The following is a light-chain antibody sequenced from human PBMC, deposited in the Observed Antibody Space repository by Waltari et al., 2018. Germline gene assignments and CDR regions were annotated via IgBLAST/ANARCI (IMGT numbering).Light chain of an antibody. V-gene: IGKV3-20*01. J-gene: IGKJ1*01. CDR3: QHYVRLPVT. CDR1: QSVGTF. Sequence: IVLTQSPGTLSLSPGERATLSCRASQSVGTFLGWYQQKPGQAPRFLIQGASTRATGTPDRFSGSGSGTDFSLTISRLEPEDFAMYYCQHYVRLPVTFGQGTKVEI. CDR2: GAS.